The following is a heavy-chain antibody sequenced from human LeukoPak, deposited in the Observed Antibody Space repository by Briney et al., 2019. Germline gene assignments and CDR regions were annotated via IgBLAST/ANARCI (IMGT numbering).Heavy chain of an antibody. CDR2: ISVGAEYI. CDR3: ARSRSQGSDSSGYYYGYDSDY. J-gene: IGHJ4*02. CDR1: GFTFSTYV. Sequence: GGSLRLSCAASGFTFSTYVMNWFRQAPGKGLEWVSTISVGAEYILYADSVKGRFTISRDDSNNALYLQMHSLRAEDTALYYCARSRSQGSDSSGYYYGYDSDYWGQGTLVTVSS. V-gene: IGHV3-23*01. D-gene: IGHD3-22*01.